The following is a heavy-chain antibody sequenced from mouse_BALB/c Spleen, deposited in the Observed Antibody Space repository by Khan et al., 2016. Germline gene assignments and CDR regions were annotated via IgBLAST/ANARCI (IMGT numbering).Heavy chain of an antibody. CDR3: ARRRYYDYDSLDD. D-gene: IGHD2-4*01. Sequence: EVELVESGPELVKPGASVKMSCKASGYTFTSYVMHWVKQKPGQGLEWIGYINPYNDGTKYNEKFKGKATLTSDKSSSTAYMELSSLTSEDSAGYYCARRRYYDYDSLDDWGQGTTLTVSS. CDR1: GYTFTSYV. V-gene: IGHV1S136*01. J-gene: IGHJ2*01. CDR2: INPYNDGT.